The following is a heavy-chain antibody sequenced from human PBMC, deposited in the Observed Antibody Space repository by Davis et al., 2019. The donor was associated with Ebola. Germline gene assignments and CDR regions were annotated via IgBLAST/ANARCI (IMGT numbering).Heavy chain of an antibody. D-gene: IGHD3-3*01. Sequence: AASVKVSCKASRYTFTSYPMHWVRQAPGQRLGWMGWINAGNGNTKYSQKFQGRVTLTRDTSANTAYMELSSLRSEDTAVYYCARDRRDYDFWSVAPTVGFDPWGQGTLVTVSS. CDR3: ARDRRDYDFWSVAPTVGFDP. CDR2: INAGNGNT. V-gene: IGHV1-3*01. CDR1: RYTFTSYP. J-gene: IGHJ5*02.